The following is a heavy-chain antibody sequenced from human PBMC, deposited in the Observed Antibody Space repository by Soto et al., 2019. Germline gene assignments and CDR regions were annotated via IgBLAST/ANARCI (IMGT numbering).Heavy chain of an antibody. Sequence: QVQLQESGPGLVKPSETLSLTCTVSGGSVSSGSYYWSWIRQPPGKGLEWIGYIYYSGSTNYNPSLKSRVTLSVDTSKNQFSLKLSSVTAADTAVYYCARDQTGYSSSWLDKGLFDYWGQGILVTVSS. V-gene: IGHV4-61*01. D-gene: IGHD6-13*01. CDR2: IYYSGST. CDR3: ARDQTGYSSSWLDKGLFDY. J-gene: IGHJ4*02. CDR1: GGSVSSGSYY.